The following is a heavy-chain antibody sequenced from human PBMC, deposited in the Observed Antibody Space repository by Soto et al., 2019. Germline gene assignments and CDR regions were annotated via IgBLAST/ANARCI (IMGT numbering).Heavy chain of an antibody. D-gene: IGHD3-22*01. V-gene: IGHV3-49*03. CDR1: GFTFGGYA. Sequence: GGSLRLSCTASGFTFGGYAMSWFRQAPGKGLEWVGFIRSKSYGGTKEYAASVKGRFPISRDDSKSIAYLQMNSLKTEDTAVSYCTRNRSGYDSSGSYYFDYWGQGTLVTVSS. J-gene: IGHJ4*02. CDR3: TRNRSGYDSSGSYYFDY. CDR2: IRSKSYGGTK.